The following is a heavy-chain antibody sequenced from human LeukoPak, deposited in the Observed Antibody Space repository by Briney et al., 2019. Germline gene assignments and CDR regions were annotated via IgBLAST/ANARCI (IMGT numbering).Heavy chain of an antibody. CDR1: GGSISSYY. J-gene: IGHJ4*02. CDR2: IYYSGST. CDR3: ARHSAAAGIRY. V-gene: IGHV4-59*08. Sequence: SETLSLTCTVSGGSISSYYWSWIRQPPGKGLEWIGYIYYSGSTNYNPSLKSRVTISVDTSKNQFSLKLSSVTAADTAVYYCARHSAAAGIRYWGQGTLVTVSS. D-gene: IGHD6-13*01.